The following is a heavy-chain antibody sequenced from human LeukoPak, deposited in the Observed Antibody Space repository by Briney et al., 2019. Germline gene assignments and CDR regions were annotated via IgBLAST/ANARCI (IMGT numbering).Heavy chain of an antibody. CDR3: ARVHGGYPFDQ. CDR1: GFTFSSYS. CDR2: ISSVSSTI. D-gene: IGHD2-15*01. Sequence: GGSLRLSCAASGFTFSSYSMNWVRQAPGKGLEWVSFISSVSSTIFYADSVKSRFNISRDNVKNSLYLQMNGLRAEDTAVYYCARVHGGYPFDQWGQGTLVTVSS. V-gene: IGHV3-48*01. J-gene: IGHJ4*02.